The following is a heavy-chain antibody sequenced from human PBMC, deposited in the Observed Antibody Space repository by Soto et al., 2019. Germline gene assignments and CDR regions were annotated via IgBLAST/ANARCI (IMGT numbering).Heavy chain of an antibody. D-gene: IGHD6-25*01. CDR3: AKEGYGYPGLDFDY. CDR2: ISGSGGST. J-gene: IGHJ4*02. V-gene: IGHV3-23*01. CDR1: GFTFSSYA. Sequence: EVQLLESGGGLVQPGGSLRLSCAASGFTFSSYAMSWVRQAPGKGLEWVSAISGSGGSTYYADSVKGRCTISRDNSKNPRYLQMNSLRAEDTAVYYCAKEGYGYPGLDFDYWGQGPLVTVSS.